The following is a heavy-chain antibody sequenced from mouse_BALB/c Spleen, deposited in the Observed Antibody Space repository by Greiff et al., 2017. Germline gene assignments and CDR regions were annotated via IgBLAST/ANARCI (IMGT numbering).Heavy chain of an antibody. CDR2: ISYDGSN. CDR3: ARDLIYYDYDAY. J-gene: IGHJ3*01. V-gene: IGHV3-6*02. Sequence: VQLQQSGPGLVKPSQSLSLTCSVTGYSITSGYYWNWIRQFPGNKLEWMGYISYDGSNNYNPSLKNRISITRDTSKNQFFLKLNSVTTEDTATYYCARDLIYYDYDAYWGQGTLVTVSA. D-gene: IGHD2-4*01. CDR1: GYSITSGYY.